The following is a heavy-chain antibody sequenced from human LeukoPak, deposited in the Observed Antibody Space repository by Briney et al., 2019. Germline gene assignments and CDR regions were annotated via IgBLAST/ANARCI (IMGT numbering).Heavy chain of an antibody. D-gene: IGHD3-16*01. J-gene: IGHJ3*01. CDR2: IHGNGETT. CDR1: GFMFSRFG. Sequence: HPGGSVRLSCVGSGFMFSRFGLIWVRQAPGKGLEWVSGIHGNGETTYYGDSVKGRFTISRDNSKSTLYLQMNSLRVEDTAEYFCGRDPNGDYVGAFEFWGQGTKVAVSS. V-gene: IGHV3-23*01. CDR3: GRDPNGDYVGAFEF.